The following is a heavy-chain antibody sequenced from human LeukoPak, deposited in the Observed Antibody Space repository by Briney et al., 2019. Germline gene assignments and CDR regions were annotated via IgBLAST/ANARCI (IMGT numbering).Heavy chain of an antibody. D-gene: IGHD3-10*01. CDR1: GFTFDDYA. V-gene: IGHV3-74*01. J-gene: IGHJ4*02. CDR3: ARDRYGSGSYYNY. Sequence: PGGSLRLPCAASGFTFDDYAMHWVRQAPGKGLVWVSRINSDGSSTSYADSVKGRFTISRDNAKNTLYLQMNSLRAEDTAVYYCARDRYGSGSYYNYWGQGTLVTVSS. CDR2: INSDGSST.